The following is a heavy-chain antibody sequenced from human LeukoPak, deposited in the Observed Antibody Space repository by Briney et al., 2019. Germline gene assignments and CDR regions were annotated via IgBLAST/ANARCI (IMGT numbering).Heavy chain of an antibody. CDR1: EFTFSSYG. J-gene: IGHJ3*02. CDR3: AKDQAGDLAFDI. V-gene: IGHV3-33*06. Sequence: GGSLRLSCAASEFTFSSYGMHWVRQAPGKGLEWVAVIWYDGSNKYYADAVKGRFTISRDNSKNTLYLQMNSLRAEDSAVYYCAKDQAGDLAFDIWGQGTMVTVSS. D-gene: IGHD7-27*01. CDR2: IWYDGSNK.